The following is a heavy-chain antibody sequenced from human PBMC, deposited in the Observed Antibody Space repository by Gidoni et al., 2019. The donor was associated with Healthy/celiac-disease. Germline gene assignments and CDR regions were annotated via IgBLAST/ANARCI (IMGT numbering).Heavy chain of an antibody. J-gene: IGHJ4*02. CDR1: GGSISSGRYY. V-gene: IGHV4-61*02. CDR3: ARTAPLGIAAAGTEVDY. CDR2: IYTSGST. D-gene: IGHD6-13*01. Sequence: QLQLQESGPGLVKPSQTLSLTCTVSGGSISSGRYYWSWIRQPAGKGLEWIGRIYTSGSTNYNPSLKSRVTISVDTSKNQFSLKLSSVTAADTAVYYCARTAPLGIAAAGTEVDYWGQGTLVTVSS.